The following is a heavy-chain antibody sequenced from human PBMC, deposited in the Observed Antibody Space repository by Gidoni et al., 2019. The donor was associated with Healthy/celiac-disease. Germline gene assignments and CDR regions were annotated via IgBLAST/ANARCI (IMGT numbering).Heavy chain of an antibody. D-gene: IGHD2-2*01. J-gene: IGHJ2*01. Sequence: QLQLQESGPGLVKPSETLSLTCTVSGGSISNRGYYWGWIRQPPGKGLEWIGSIYYSGSTYDNPSLKSRVTIYVDTSKNQFSLKLTSVTAADTAVYYCARQNGIQGSSPYWYFDLWGRGTLVTVSS. V-gene: IGHV4-39*01. CDR2: IYYSGST. CDR3: ARQNGIQGSSPYWYFDL. CDR1: GGSISNRGYY.